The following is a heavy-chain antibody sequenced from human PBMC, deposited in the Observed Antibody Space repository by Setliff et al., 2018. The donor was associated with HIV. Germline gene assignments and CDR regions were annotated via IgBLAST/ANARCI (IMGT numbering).Heavy chain of an antibody. CDR2: ISGYSGNT. CDR3: AAIAAAALRGTIDI. CDR1: GYTFTSYG. Sequence: ASVKVSCKASGYTFTSYGISWVRQAPGQGLEWMGWISGYSGNTNYAQKLQGRVTMTTDTSTSTAYMELRSLRSDDTAVYYCAAIAAAALRGTIDIWGQGTMVTVSS. D-gene: IGHD6-13*01. V-gene: IGHV1-18*01. J-gene: IGHJ3*02.